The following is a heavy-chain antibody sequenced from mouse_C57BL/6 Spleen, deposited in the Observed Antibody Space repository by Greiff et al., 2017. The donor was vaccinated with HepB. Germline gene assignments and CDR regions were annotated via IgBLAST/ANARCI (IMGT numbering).Heavy chain of an antibody. J-gene: IGHJ3*01. CDR2: IDPETGGT. CDR1: GYTFTDYE. CDR3: TRKEYDEGAWFAY. D-gene: IGHD2-12*01. Sequence: QVHVKQSGAELVRPGASVTLSCKASGYTFTDYEMHWVKQTPVHGLEWIGAIDPETGGTAYNQKFKGKAILTADKSSSTAYMELRSLTSEDSAVYYCTRKEYDEGAWFAYWGQGTLVTVSA. V-gene: IGHV1-15*01.